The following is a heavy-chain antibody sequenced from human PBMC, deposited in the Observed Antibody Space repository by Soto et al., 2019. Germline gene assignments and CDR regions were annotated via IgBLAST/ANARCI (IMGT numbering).Heavy chain of an antibody. CDR2: IGTAGDT. J-gene: IGHJ4*02. V-gene: IGHV3-13*01. CDR3: AKDMGYDILTGSFFDY. Sequence: GGSLRLSCAASGFTFSSYDMHWVRQATGKGLEWVSAIGTAGDTYYPGSVKGRFTISRENAKNSLYLQMNSLRAEDTALYYCAKDMGYDILTGSFFDYWGQGTLVTVSS. D-gene: IGHD3-9*01. CDR1: GFTFSSYD.